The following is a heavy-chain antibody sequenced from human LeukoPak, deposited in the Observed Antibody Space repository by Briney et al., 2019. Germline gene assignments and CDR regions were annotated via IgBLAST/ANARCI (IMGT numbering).Heavy chain of an antibody. CDR1: GFSFSSYG. CDR2: ISNDGSKK. V-gene: IGHV3-30*18. D-gene: IGHD5-18*01. CDR3: AKDRYSYAFEYSDS. Sequence: GRSLRLSCAASGFSFSSYGMHWVRQAPGKGLDWVAVISNDGSKKYYADSVKGRFTISRDNSKNTLSLQVSSLRTEDTAVYYCAKDRYSYAFEYSDSWGQGTLVTVSS. J-gene: IGHJ4*02.